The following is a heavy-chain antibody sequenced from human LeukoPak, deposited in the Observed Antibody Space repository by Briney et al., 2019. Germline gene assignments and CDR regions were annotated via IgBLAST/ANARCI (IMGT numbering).Heavy chain of an antibody. CDR3: ARSVIDNYYYYYYMDV. CDR1: GGSISSYY. D-gene: IGHD2/OR15-2a*01. CDR2: IYTSGST. V-gene: IGHV4-4*07. Sequence: SETLSLTCTVSGGSISSYYWSWIRQPAGKGLEWIGRIYTSGSTNYNPSLKSRDTMSVDTSKNQFSLKLSSVTAADTAVYYCARSVIDNYYYYYYMDVGGKGTTVTVSS. J-gene: IGHJ6*03.